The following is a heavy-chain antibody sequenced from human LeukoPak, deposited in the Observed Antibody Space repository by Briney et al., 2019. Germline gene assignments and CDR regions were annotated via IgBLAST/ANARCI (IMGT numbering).Heavy chain of an antibody. CDR3: AKPYYGSGSYEAFDY. CDR2: ISWNSGSI. CDR1: GFTFDDYA. J-gene: IGHJ4*02. Sequence: GGSLRLSCAASGFTFDDYAMHWVRQAPGKGLEWVSGISWNSGSIGYADSVKGRFTISRDNAKDSLYLQMNSLRAEDTALYYCAKPYYGSGSYEAFDYWGQGTLVTVSS. D-gene: IGHD3-10*01. V-gene: IGHV3-9*01.